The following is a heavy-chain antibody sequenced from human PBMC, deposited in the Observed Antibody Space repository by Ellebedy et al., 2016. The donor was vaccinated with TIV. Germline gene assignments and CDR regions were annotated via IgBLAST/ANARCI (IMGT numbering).Heavy chain of an antibody. CDR1: GYTFTDYY. CDR2: INPNSGGT. CDR3: ASGGGNYPEREFDY. J-gene: IGHJ4*02. Sequence: AASVKVSCKASGYTFTDYYLHWVRQAPGQGLEWMGWINPNSGGTNFAQKFQGWVTMNRDTSISTAYMELSRLRPDDTAGYYCASGGGNYPEREFDYWGQGTLVTVSS. D-gene: IGHD1-7*01. V-gene: IGHV1-2*04.